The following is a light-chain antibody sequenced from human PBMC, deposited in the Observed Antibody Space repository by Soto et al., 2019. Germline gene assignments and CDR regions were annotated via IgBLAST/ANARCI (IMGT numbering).Light chain of an antibody. Sequence: QSALTQPASVSGSPGQSITISCTGTRSDAGGYNYVSWFQQHPGKAPKLMIYDINNRPSGVSNRFSGSKSGNTASLTISGLQAEDEADYYCSSYTSSSTWVFGGGTKLTVL. CDR2: DIN. CDR3: SSYTSSSTWV. J-gene: IGLJ3*02. CDR1: RSDAGGYNY. V-gene: IGLV2-14*01.